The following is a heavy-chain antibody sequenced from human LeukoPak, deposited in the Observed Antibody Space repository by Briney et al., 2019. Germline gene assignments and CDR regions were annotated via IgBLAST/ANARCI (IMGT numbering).Heavy chain of an antibody. CDR2: INSDGSST. V-gene: IGHV3-74*01. D-gene: IGHD2-2*01. Sequence: GGSLRLSCAASGFTFSSYAMSWVRQAPGKGLVWVSRINSDGSSTSYADSVKGRFTISRDNAKNTLYLQMNSLRAEDTAVYYCAREQGYCSSTSCYVGAFDIWGQGTMVTVSS. CDR1: GFTFSSYA. CDR3: AREQGYCSSTSCYVGAFDI. J-gene: IGHJ3*02.